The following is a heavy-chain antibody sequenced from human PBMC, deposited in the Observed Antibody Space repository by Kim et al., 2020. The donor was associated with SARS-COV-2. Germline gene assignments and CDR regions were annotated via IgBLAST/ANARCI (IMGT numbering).Heavy chain of an antibody. D-gene: IGHD3-10*01. J-gene: IGHJ4*02. CDR1: GGSISSYY. CDR2: IYYSEST. Sequence: SETLSLTCTVSGGSISSYYWSWIRQPPGKGLEWIGYIYYSESTNYNPSLKSRVTISVDTSKNQFSLKLNSVTAADTAVYYCARVPYGSGRIDYWGQGTLV. CDR3: ARVPYGSGRIDY. V-gene: IGHV4-59*13.